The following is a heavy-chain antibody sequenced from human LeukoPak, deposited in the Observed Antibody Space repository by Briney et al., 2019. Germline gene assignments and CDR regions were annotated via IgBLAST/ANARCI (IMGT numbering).Heavy chain of an antibody. Sequence: SETLSLTCTVSGGSISSGSYYWSWIRQPAGKGLEWIGRIYTSGSTNYNPSLKSRVTISVDTSKNQFSLKLTSVTAADTAVYYCARGANNWFDPWGQGTLVTASS. CDR2: IYTSGST. CDR1: GGSISSGSYY. CDR3: ARGANNWFDP. V-gene: IGHV4-61*02. J-gene: IGHJ5*02.